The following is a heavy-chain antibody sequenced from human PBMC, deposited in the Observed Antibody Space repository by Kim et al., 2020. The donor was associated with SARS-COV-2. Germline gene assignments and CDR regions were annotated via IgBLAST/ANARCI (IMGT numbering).Heavy chain of an antibody. CDR2: ISTDGTNT. Sequence: GGSLRLSCAASGFTFRSYSMHWVRQAPGKGLGWVSRISTDGTNTSYADSVRGRFTISRDNTKKSLYLQMNSLRAEDTAVYYCTSGQEAAFDGW. V-gene: IGHV3-74*01. J-gene: IGHJ3*01. CDR3: TSGQEAAFDG. CDR1: GFTFRSYS.